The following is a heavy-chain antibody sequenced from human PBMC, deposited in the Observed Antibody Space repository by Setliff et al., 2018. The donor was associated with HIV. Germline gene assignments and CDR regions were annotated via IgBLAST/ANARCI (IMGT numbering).Heavy chain of an antibody. Sequence: SETLSLTCAVYGGSFSGYYWSWIRQHPGKGLEWIGYIYYSGSTYYNPSLKSRVTISVDTSKTQFSLKLSSVTAADTAIYYCARLVRPSSGNTDYWGQGTLVTVSS. CDR1: GGSFSGYY. CDR3: ARLVRPSSGNTDY. CDR2: IYYSGST. D-gene: IGHD3-10*01. V-gene: IGHV4-31*11. J-gene: IGHJ4*02.